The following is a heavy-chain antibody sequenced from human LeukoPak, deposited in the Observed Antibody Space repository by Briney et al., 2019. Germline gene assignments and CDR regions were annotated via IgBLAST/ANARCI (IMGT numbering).Heavy chain of an antibody. J-gene: IGHJ4*02. CDR2: IYYSGST. V-gene: IGHV4-59*01. CDR1: GGSISSYY. D-gene: IGHD6-19*01. CDR3: ARYYSGSYYFDY. Sequence: SETLSLTCTVSGGSISSYYWSWIRQPPGKGLEWIGYIYYSGSTNYNPSLKSRVTISVDTSKNQFSLKLSSVTAADTAVYYCARYYSGSYYFDYWGQGTLVTVSS.